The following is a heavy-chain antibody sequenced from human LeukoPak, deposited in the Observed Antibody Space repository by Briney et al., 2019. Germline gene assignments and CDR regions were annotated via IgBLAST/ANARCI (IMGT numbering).Heavy chain of an antibody. J-gene: IGHJ4*02. CDR2: INPSGGST. CDR3: ARDGSGYAEKSADYFDY. D-gene: IGHD5-12*01. CDR1: GYTFTSYY. Sequence: ASVKVSCKASGYTFTSYYMHWVRQAPGQGLEWMGIINPSGGSTSYAQKFQGRVTMTRDTSTSTVYMELRSLRSDDTAVYYCARDGSGYAEKSADYFDYWGQGTLVTVSS. V-gene: IGHV1-46*01.